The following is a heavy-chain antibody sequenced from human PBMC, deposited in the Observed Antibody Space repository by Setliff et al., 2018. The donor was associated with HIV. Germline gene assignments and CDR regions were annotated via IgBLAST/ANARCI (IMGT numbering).Heavy chain of an antibody. J-gene: IGHJ3*02. CDR1: GVSISAYF. CDR3: ARDSLWFGELLLGAFDI. CDR2: IDNSGNT. D-gene: IGHD3-10*01. Sequence: SETLSLTCAVSGVSISAYFWSWIRQSPEKGLEWIGYIDNSGNTNYSPSLKSRVTLSLDTSKNQFSLKLSSVTAADTAVYYCARDSLWFGELLLGAFDIWGQGTMVTVSS. V-gene: IGHV4-4*08.